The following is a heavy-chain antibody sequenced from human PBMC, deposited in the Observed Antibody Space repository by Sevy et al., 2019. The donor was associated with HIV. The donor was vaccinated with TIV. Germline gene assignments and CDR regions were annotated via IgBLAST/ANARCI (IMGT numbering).Heavy chain of an antibody. D-gene: IGHD2-2*01. V-gene: IGHV3-11*01. CDR2: ISNSGNTV. Sequence: GGSLRLSCSASGLTFSDYYMTWIRQAPGKGLECISYISNSGNTVYYADSVKGRFTVSRDNAKKSLYLQLNSLRDEGTAVYFCGGDNYFISGDGCYGYGLDVWGQGTTVTVSS. J-gene: IGHJ6*02. CDR1: GLTFSDYY. CDR3: GGDNYFISGDGCYGYGLDV.